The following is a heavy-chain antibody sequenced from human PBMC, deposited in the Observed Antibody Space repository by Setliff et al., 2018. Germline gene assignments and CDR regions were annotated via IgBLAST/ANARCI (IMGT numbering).Heavy chain of an antibody. D-gene: IGHD2-2*01. CDR3: RLANCSTNCEEALDY. CDR2: TYYNGTA. V-gene: IGHV4-39*02. Sequence: SETLSLTCSVSGGSISGSHYSWVWMRQPPGKRLEWIGSTYYNGTAYYNPSLQSRVAISVDTSKNYFSLDVNSVTAADTAVYYFRLANCSTNCEEALDYWSQGTLVTVS. CDR1: GGSISGSHYS. J-gene: IGHJ4*02.